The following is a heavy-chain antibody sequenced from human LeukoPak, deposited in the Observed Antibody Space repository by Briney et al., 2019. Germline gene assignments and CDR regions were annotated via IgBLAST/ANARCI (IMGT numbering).Heavy chain of an antibody. CDR2: INAGNGNT. CDR3: ARDRIHYDILTGYYLSDWFDP. CDR1: GYTFTSYA. V-gene: IGHV1-3*01. D-gene: IGHD3-9*01. Sequence: ASVKVSCKASGYTFTSYAMHWVRQAPGQGLEWMGWINAGNGNTKYSQKFQGRVTITRDTSASTAYMELSSLRSEDTAVYYCARDRIHYDILTGYYLSDWFDPWGQGTLVTVSS. J-gene: IGHJ5*02.